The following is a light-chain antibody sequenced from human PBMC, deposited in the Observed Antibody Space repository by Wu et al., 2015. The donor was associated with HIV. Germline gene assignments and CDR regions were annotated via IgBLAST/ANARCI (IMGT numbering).Light chain of an antibody. J-gene: IGKJ2*03. CDR2: VHP. CDR3: QHYYGTLGYS. V-gene: IGKV1-NL1*01. Sequence: SVGDRVTITLPGEVRALTVFSPGIRQETREGPLSSCSMVHPDWKVGSRSRFSGSGSGTDYTLTINSLQPEDFATYYCQHYYGTLGYSFGQGTKLEIK. CDR1: RALTV.